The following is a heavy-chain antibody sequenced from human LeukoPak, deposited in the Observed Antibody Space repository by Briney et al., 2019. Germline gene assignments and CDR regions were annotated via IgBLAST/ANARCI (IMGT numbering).Heavy chain of an antibody. CDR3: ARGRMVRGAHLYLSRPLFDY. CDR2: INHSGST. CDR1: GGSISSYY. D-gene: IGHD3-10*01. Sequence: KASETLSLTCTVSGGSISSYYWSWIRQPPGKGLEWIGEINHSGSTNYNPSLKSRVTISVDTSKNQFSLKLSSVTAADTAVYYCARGRMVRGAHLYLSRPLFDYWGQGTLVTVSS. V-gene: IGHV4-34*01. J-gene: IGHJ4*02.